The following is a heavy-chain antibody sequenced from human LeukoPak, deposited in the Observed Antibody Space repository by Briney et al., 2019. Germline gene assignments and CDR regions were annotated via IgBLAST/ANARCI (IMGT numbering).Heavy chain of an antibody. D-gene: IGHD1-26*01. V-gene: IGHV3-7*03. CDR2: IKEDGSEK. Sequence: GGSLRLSCAASGFTFSSYGMSWVRQAPGKGVEWVANIKEDGSEKYYADSVEGRFTISRDNSKNTLYLQMNSLTAEDTAVYYCARDRMGAILYFDYWGQGTLVTVSS. CDR1: GFTFSSYG. CDR3: ARDRMGAILYFDY. J-gene: IGHJ4*02.